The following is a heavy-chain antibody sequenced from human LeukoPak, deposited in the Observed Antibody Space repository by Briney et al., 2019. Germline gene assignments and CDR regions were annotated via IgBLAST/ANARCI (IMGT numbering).Heavy chain of an antibody. V-gene: IGHV4-59*01. CDR1: GGSISSYY. CDR3: ARNFGSYYDC. Sequence: SETLSLTCTVSGGSISSYYWSWLRQPPGKGLEWIGYIYYSGSTNYNPSLKSRVTISVDTSKNQFSLKLSSVTAADTAVYYCARNFGSYYDCWGQGTLVTVSS. J-gene: IGHJ4*02. D-gene: IGHD1-26*01. CDR2: IYYSGST.